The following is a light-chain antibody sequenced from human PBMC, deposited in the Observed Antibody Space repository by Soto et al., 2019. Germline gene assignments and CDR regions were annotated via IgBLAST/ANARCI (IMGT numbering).Light chain of an antibody. V-gene: IGLV1-44*01. CDR1: SSNIGSNT. CDR2: SNN. CDR3: AAWDDSLTGVV. J-gene: IGLJ2*01. Sequence: QSVLTQPPSASGTPGQRVTISCSGSSSNIGSNTVNWYQQLPRTAPKLLIYSNNQRPSGVPDRFSGSKSGTSASLAISGLRSEDEADYYCAAWDDSLTGVVFGGGTKLTVL.